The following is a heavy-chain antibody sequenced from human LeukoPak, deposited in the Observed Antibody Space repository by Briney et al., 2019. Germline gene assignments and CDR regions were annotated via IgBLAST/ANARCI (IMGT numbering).Heavy chain of an antibody. D-gene: IGHD6-13*01. Sequence: GGSLRLSCAASGFTFSSYWMHWVRQAPGKGLVWVSRINSEGSSTSYADSVKGRFTISRDNSKNTLYLQMNSLRAEDTAVYYCAKAPSIAAAGTFDYWGQGTLVTVSS. V-gene: IGHV3-74*01. CDR1: GFTFSSYW. CDR2: INSEGSST. J-gene: IGHJ4*02. CDR3: AKAPSIAAAGTFDY.